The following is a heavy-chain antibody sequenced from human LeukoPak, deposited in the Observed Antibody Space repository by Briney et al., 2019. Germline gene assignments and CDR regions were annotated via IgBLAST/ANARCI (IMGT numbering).Heavy chain of an antibody. J-gene: IGHJ6*03. CDR1: GFTFSSYA. CDR3: ARDTVSDGITIFGVVSFGVSYYMDV. Sequence: PGRSLRLSCAASGFTFSSYAMHWVRQAPGKGLEWVAVISYDGSNKYYADSVKGRFTISRDNSKNTLYLQMNSLRAEDTAVYYCARDTVSDGITIFGVVSFGVSYYMDVWGKGTTVTVSS. D-gene: IGHD3-3*01. V-gene: IGHV3-30-3*01. CDR2: ISYDGSNK.